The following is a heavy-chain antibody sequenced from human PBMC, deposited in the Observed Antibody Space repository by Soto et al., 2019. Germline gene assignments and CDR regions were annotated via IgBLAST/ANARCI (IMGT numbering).Heavy chain of an antibody. V-gene: IGHV5-10-1*01. Sequence: GESQKISCKGSGYSCTSYWISWVRQMPGKGLEWMGRIDPSDSYTNYSPSFQGHVTISADKSISTAYLQWSSLKASDTAMYYCARAVSDIVVVPAAIPDYYYYGMDVWGQGTTVTVSS. J-gene: IGHJ6*02. CDR3: ARAVSDIVVVPAAIPDYYYYGMDV. CDR1: GYSCTSYW. CDR2: IDPSDSYT. D-gene: IGHD2-2*01.